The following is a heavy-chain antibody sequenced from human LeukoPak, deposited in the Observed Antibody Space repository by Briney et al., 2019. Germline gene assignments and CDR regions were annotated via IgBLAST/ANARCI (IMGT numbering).Heavy chain of an antibody. D-gene: IGHD6-13*01. CDR1: GFTFSSYS. V-gene: IGHV3-21*01. J-gene: IGHJ6*02. Sequence: GGSLRLSCAASGFTFSSYSMNWVRQAPGKGLEWVSSISSSSSYIYYADSVKGRFTISRDNAKNTLYLQMNSLRAEDTAVYYCARDCPPGPSSWKSWNYYYYYGMDVWGQGTTVTVSS. CDR3: ARDCPPGPSSWKSWNYYYYYGMDV. CDR2: ISSSSSYI.